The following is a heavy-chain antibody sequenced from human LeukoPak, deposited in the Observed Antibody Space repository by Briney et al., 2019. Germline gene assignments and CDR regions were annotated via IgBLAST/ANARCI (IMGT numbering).Heavy chain of an antibody. Sequence: ASVKVSCKASGYTFTGYYMHWMRQAPGQGLEWMGWINPNSGGTNYAQKFQGRVTMTRDTSISTAYMELSRLRSDDTAVYYCARSVEMATPIDYWGQGTLVTVSS. V-gene: IGHV1-2*02. J-gene: IGHJ4*02. CDR3: ARSVEMATPIDY. D-gene: IGHD5-24*01. CDR2: INPNSGGT. CDR1: GYTFTGYY.